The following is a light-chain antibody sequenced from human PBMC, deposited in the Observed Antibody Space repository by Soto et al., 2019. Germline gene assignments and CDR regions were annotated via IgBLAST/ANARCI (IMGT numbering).Light chain of an antibody. CDR2: GAS. Sequence: ETVMTQSPATLSVSPGKRATLSCRASRSVSSNLAWYQQKPGQAPRLLIYGASTRATGIPVRFSGGGSGTEFTLTISSLQSEDAAVYHCQQYYNWSPLTFGGGTKVEIK. V-gene: IGKV3-15*01. CDR3: QQYYNWSPLT. CDR1: RSVSSN. J-gene: IGKJ4*01.